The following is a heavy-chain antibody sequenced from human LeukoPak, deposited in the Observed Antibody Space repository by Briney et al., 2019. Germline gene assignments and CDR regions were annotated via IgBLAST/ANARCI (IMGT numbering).Heavy chain of an antibody. CDR3: ARVQGHPPNGLDV. CDR1: GFTFSSYG. J-gene: IGHJ3*01. V-gene: IGHV3-74*01. Sequence: HSGGSLRLSCAASGFTFSSYGMHWVRQAPGKGLVWVSRINSDASSTSYADSVKGRFTISRDNAKNTLYLQMNSLRAEDTAVYYCARVQGHPPNGLDVWGQGTMVTVSS. D-gene: IGHD2-8*01. CDR2: INSDASST.